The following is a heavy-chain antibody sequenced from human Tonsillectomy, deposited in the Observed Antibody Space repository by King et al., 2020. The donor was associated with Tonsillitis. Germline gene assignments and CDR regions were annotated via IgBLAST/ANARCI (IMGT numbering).Heavy chain of an antibody. V-gene: IGHV3-30*04. CDR1: GFTFSSYA. D-gene: IGHD3-9*01. CDR3: TKGAVSRYFDWLSYFDY. CDR2: ISYDGSNK. Sequence: VQLVESGGGVVQPGRSLRLSCAASGFTFSSYAMHWVRQAPGKGLEWVAVISYDGSNKYYADSVKGRFTISRDNSKNTLYLQMNSLRPEDTAVYYCTKGAVSRYFDWLSYFDYWGQGTLVTVSS. J-gene: IGHJ4*02.